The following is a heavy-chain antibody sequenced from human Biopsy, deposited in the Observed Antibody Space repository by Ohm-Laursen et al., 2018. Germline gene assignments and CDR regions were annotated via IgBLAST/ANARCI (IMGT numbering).Heavy chain of an antibody. Sequence: SQTLSLTCGVSGASMTDYFWSWIWQPSGKGLEWIGRAYPSGTTYYNPSLKGRATISIDASKNQLSLKVTSVTAADTAVFYCAGSRGHYFNGLDVWGQGTTVIVSS. CDR1: GASMTDYF. D-gene: IGHD3-10*01. CDR3: AGSRGHYFNGLDV. CDR2: AYPSGTT. V-gene: IGHV4-59*10. J-gene: IGHJ6*02.